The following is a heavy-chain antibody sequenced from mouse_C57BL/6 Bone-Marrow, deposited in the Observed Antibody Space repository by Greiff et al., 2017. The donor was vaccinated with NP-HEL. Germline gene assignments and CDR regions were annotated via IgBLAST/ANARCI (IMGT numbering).Heavy chain of an antibody. CDR1: GYTFTSYG. CDR3: AREEDYDYRYYAMDY. Sequence: QVQLQQSGAELARPGASVKLSCKASGYTFTSYGISWVKQRTGQGLEWIGEIYPRSGDTYYNEKFKGKATLTADKSSSTAYMELRSLTSEDSAVDFCAREEDYDYRYYAMDYWGQGTSVTVSS. D-gene: IGHD2-4*01. J-gene: IGHJ4*01. V-gene: IGHV1-81*01. CDR2: IYPRSGDT.